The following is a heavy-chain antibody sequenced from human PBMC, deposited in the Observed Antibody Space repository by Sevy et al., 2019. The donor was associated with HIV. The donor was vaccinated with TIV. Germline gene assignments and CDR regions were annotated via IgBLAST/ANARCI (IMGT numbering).Heavy chain of an antibody. Sequence: ASVKVSCKASGYTFTSYGISWVRQAPGQGLEWMGWISAYNGNTNYAQKLQGRVTMTTDTSTSTAYMELRSLRSDDTAVYYCAGDLGRITMIVVVISAFDIWGQGTMVTVSS. CDR1: GYTFTSYG. D-gene: IGHD3-22*01. J-gene: IGHJ3*02. V-gene: IGHV1-18*01. CDR2: ISAYNGNT. CDR3: AGDLGRITMIVVVISAFDI.